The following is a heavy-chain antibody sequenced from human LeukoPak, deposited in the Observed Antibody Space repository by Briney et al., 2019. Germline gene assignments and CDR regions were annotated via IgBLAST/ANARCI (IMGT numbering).Heavy chain of an antibody. CDR3: ARVGVVVPAVTPAFDY. Sequence: SQTLSLTCAISGDSVSSNSAAWNWIRQSPSRGLEWLGRTYYRSKWYNDYAVSVKSRITINPDTSKNQFSLQLNSVTPEDTAVYYCARVGVVVPAVTPAFDYWGQGTLVTVSS. CDR1: GDSVSSNSAA. CDR2: TYYRSKWYN. D-gene: IGHD2-2*01. V-gene: IGHV6-1*01. J-gene: IGHJ4*02.